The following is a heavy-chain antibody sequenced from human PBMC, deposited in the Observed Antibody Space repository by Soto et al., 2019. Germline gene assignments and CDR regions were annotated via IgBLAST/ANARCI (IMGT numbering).Heavy chain of an antibody. Sequence: GGSLRLSCAASGFTFSNYWMHWVRQAPGKGLVWVSHINSDGSTTTYADSVKGRFTISRDNAKNTLYLQMSSLTADDTAMYYCANLAVFPQESWGQGTLVTVSS. J-gene: IGHJ5*02. CDR2: INSDGSTT. CDR1: GFTFSNYW. CDR3: ANLAVFPQES. V-gene: IGHV3-74*01.